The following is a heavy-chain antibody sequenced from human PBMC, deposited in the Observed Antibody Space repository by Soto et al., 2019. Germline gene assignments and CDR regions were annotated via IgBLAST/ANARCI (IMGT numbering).Heavy chain of an antibody. Sequence: ASLKVSCKASGGTFSSYAISWVRQDTGQGLEWMGWMNPNSGNTGYAQKFQGRVTMTRNTAISTAYIELSSLRSEDTAVYYCARGTGTASISGDVWGKGTTVTVSS. D-gene: IGHD1-1*01. CDR1: GGTFSSYA. CDR2: MNPNSGNT. V-gene: IGHV1-8*02. J-gene: IGHJ6*04. CDR3: ARGTGTASISGDV.